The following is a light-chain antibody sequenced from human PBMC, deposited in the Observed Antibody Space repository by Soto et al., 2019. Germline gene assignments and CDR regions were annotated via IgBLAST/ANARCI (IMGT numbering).Light chain of an antibody. V-gene: IGLV1-51*02. J-gene: IGLJ1*01. Sequence: QSVLTQPPSVCAAPGQKVTISCSGSNSNIGNNYVSWYQQLPGTAPKLLIYENNKRPSGIPDRFSGSKSVTSATLGITGLQTGDEADYYCGTWDSSLSAYVFGTGTKVTVL. CDR3: GTWDSSLSAYV. CDR2: ENN. CDR1: NSNIGNNY.